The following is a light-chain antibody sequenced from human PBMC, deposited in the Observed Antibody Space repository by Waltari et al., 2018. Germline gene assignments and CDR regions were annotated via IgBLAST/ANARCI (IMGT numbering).Light chain of an antibody. CDR3: QQSYSTSIFT. CDR2: AAS. V-gene: IGKV1-39*01. J-gene: IGKJ3*01. Sequence: DIQMTQSPSSLSASVGDRVTMTCRAIQSISIYLNWYQQKPGKAPKLLIYAASTLQSGVPSRFSASGSGTDFTLTISSLQPEDFATYYCQQSYSTSIFTFGPGTKVDIK. CDR1: QSISIY.